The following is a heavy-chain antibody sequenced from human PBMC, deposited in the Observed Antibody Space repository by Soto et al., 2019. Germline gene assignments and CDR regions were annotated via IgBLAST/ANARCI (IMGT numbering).Heavy chain of an antibody. D-gene: IGHD5-12*01. CDR2: INHSGST. Sequence: SETLSLTCAVYGGSFSGYYWSWIRQPPGKGLEWIGEINHSGSTNYNPSLKSRVTISVDTSKNQFSLKLSSVTAADTAVYYCARQDSGYDGGFGYWGQGTLVTVSS. V-gene: IGHV4-34*01. J-gene: IGHJ4*02. CDR1: GGSFSGYY. CDR3: ARQDSGYDGGFGY.